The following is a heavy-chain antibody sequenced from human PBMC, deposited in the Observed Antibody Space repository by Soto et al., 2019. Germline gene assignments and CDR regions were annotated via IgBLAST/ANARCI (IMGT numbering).Heavy chain of an antibody. V-gene: IGHV4-59*01. Sequence: QVQLQESGPGLVKPSETLSLTCTVSGGSISSYYWSWIRQPPGKGLECIGYIYYSGSTNYNPALKSRVTISVDTSKNQFSLKMSSVTAADTAVYYCARLYAGNFDYWGQGTLVTVSS. CDR2: IYYSGST. D-gene: IGHD2-8*01. CDR1: GGSISSYY. CDR3: ARLYAGNFDY. J-gene: IGHJ4*02.